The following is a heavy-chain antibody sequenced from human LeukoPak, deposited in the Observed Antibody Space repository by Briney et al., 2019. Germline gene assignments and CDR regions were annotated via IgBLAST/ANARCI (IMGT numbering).Heavy chain of an antibody. V-gene: IGHV1-18*01. D-gene: IGHD2-2*03. Sequence: ASVKVSCKASGYTFTSYGISWVRQAPGQGLEWMGWISAYNGNTNYAQKLQGRVTMTTDTSTSTAYMELRSLRSDDTAVYYCATHRGYCSSTSCQNELELDYWGQGTLVTVSS. J-gene: IGHJ4*02. CDR2: ISAYNGNT. CDR1: GYTFTSYG. CDR3: ATHRGYCSSTSCQNELELDY.